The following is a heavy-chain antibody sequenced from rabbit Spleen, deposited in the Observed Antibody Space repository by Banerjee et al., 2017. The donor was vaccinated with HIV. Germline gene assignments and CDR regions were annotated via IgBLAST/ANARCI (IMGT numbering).Heavy chain of an antibody. CDR2: IYTGNSKT. Sequence: QSLEESGGDLVKPGASLTLTCTASGFSFSSRYYLCWVRQAPGKGLEWIACIYTGNSKTYYANWAKGRFTISKTSSTTVTLQMTSLTVADTATYFCARDSGTSFSTYGMDLWGPGTLSPS. CDR1: GFSFSSRYY. CDR3: ARDSGTSFSTYGMDL. V-gene: IGHV1S40*01. J-gene: IGHJ6*01. D-gene: IGHD8-1*01.